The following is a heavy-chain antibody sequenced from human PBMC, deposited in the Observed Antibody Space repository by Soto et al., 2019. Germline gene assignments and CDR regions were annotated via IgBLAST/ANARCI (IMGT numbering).Heavy chain of an antibody. D-gene: IGHD6-13*01. CDR3: ARDLVQPLVDY. CDR2: ISAYNGNK. V-gene: IGHV1-18*01. Sequence: QVQLVQSGAEVKKPGASVKVSCKASGYSFTSYGISWVRQAPGQGLEWMGWISAYNGNKKYAQKRKGRVTXTXXTSTSTAYMELRSLRSDDTAVYYCARDLVQPLVDYWGQGTLVTVSS. J-gene: IGHJ4*02. CDR1: GYSFTSYG.